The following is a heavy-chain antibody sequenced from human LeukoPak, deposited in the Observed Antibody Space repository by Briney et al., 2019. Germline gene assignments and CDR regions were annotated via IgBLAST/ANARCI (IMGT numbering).Heavy chain of an antibody. CDR1: GFTFSSYE. V-gene: IGHV3-48*03. Sequence: GGSLRLSCAASGFTFSSYEMNWVRQPPGKGLDWVSYISSGGSTIYYADSVKGRFTISRDNAKNSLYLQMNSLRAEDTAVYYCAREPYSSGLDYWGQGTLVTVSS. D-gene: IGHD6-19*01. CDR2: ISSGGSTI. J-gene: IGHJ4*02. CDR3: AREPYSSGLDY.